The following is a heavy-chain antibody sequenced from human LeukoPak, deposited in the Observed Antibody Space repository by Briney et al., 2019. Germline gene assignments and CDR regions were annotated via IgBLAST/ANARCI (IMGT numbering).Heavy chain of an antibody. J-gene: IGHJ4*02. Sequence: SETLSLTCAVSGYSISSGYYWGWIRRPPGKGLEWIGIIYHSGSTYYNPSLKSRVTISVDTSKNQFSLKLSSVTAADTAVYYCARHYYDSSGYPYYFDYWGQGTLVTVSS. V-gene: IGHV4-38-2*01. CDR1: GYSISSGYY. CDR2: IYHSGST. D-gene: IGHD3-22*01. CDR3: ARHYYDSSGYPYYFDY.